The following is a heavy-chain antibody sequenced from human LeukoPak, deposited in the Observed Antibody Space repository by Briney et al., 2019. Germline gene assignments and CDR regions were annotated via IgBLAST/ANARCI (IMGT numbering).Heavy chain of an antibody. CDR3: ARDLPIDAAMVESNGFDY. J-gene: IGHJ4*02. V-gene: IGHV3-7*01. CDR1: GFTFSSCW. CDR2: IKQDGSEK. D-gene: IGHD5-18*01. Sequence: GGSLRLSCAASGFTFSSCWMSWVRQAPGKGLEWVANIKQDGSEKYYVDSVKGRFTISRDNAKNSLYLQMNSLRAEDTAVYYCARDLPIDAAMVESNGFDYWGQGTLVTVSS.